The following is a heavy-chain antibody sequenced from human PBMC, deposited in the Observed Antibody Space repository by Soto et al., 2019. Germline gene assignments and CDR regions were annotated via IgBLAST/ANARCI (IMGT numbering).Heavy chain of an antibody. CDR3: AKRAPDTYYFDY. D-gene: IGHD2-2*02. CDR2: ISVGGSA. V-gene: IGHV3-23*01. Sequence: EVQLLESGGGLIQPGGSLRLSCAVSGFTFSNYAMSWVRQAPGKGLEWVSTISVGGSAFYEDSVKGRFTIARDNSKNTLYLQMNSLRSEDTALYHCAKRAPDTYYFDYWGQGTLVTVS. CDR1: GFTFSNYA. J-gene: IGHJ4*02.